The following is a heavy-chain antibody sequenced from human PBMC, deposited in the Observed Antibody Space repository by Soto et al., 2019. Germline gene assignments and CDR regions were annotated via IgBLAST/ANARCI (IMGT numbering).Heavy chain of an antibody. D-gene: IGHD5-12*01. J-gene: IGHJ4*02. V-gene: IGHV1-3*01. Sequence: GASVKLSCKASGYTITSYAMHWVRQAPGQRLEWMGWINAGNSNTKYSQKLQGRVTITRDTTASTAYMELSSLRSEDTAVYYCATGGYSGYVSFDYWGQGTLVTVS. CDR3: ATGGYSGYVSFDY. CDR1: GYTITSYA. CDR2: INAGNSNT.